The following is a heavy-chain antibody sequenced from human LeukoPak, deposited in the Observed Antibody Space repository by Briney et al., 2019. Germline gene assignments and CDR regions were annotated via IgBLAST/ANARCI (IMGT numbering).Heavy chain of an antibody. Sequence: SETLSLTCTVSAYSISSGYYWGWIRQPPGKGPEWIGSIYHSGNTYYNPSLKSRVTMSVDTSKNQFSLNLRSVTAADTAVYYCVRADYGSSWSHEYFYMDVWGKGTTVTVSS. CDR2: IYHSGNT. J-gene: IGHJ6*03. CDR1: AYSISSGYY. V-gene: IGHV4-38-2*02. CDR3: VRADYGSSWSHEYFYMDV. D-gene: IGHD6-13*01.